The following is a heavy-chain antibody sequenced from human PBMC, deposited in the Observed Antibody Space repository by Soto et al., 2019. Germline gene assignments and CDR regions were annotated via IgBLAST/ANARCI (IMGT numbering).Heavy chain of an antibody. CDR1: GFTFSSYG. Sequence: PGGSLRLSCVVSGFTFSSYGMHWVRQAPGKGLERASVLSFHGSAKDYADSVTGRFTISRDNSKNTLYLRMDSLRAAHTTVYYCAKDHSKDLLNHHYDLDVWGQGXTVTVCS. V-gene: IGHV3-30*18. CDR3: AKDHSKDLLNHHYDLDV. D-gene: IGHD2-21*01. CDR2: LSFHGSAK. J-gene: IGHJ6*02.